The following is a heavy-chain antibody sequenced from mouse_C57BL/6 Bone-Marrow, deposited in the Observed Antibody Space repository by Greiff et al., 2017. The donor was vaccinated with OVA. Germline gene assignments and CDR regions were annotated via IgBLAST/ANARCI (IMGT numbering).Heavy chain of an antibody. CDR3: ARRGYGSSYLYYFDY. CDR2: INPGSGGT. D-gene: IGHD1-1*01. Sequence: QVQLQQSGAELVRPGTSVKVSCKASGYAFTNYLIEWVKQRPGQGLEWIGVINPGSGGTNSNEKFKGKATLTADKSSSTAYMQLSSLTSEDSAVYFCARRGYGSSYLYYFDYWGQGTTLTVSS. V-gene: IGHV1-54*01. J-gene: IGHJ2*01. CDR1: GYAFTNYL.